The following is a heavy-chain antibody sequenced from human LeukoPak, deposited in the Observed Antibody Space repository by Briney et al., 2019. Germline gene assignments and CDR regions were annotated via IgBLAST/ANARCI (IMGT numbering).Heavy chain of an antibody. CDR2: ISSTGGTA. D-gene: IGHD2-15*01. Sequence: GGSLRLSCAASGFTFSSFGMSWVRQAPGKGLEWVSAISSTGGTAYYADSVKGRFTISRDNSKNTLYLQMNSLRAEDTAIYYCAKNGDRGAYCSGGSCYPDYWGQGTLVTVSS. J-gene: IGHJ4*02. CDR3: AKNGDRGAYCSGGSCYPDY. CDR1: GFTFSSFG. V-gene: IGHV3-23*01.